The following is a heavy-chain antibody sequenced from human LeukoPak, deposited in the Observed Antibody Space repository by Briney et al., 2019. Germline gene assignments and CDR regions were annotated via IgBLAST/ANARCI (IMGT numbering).Heavy chain of an antibody. V-gene: IGHV4-39*01. J-gene: IGHJ5*02. Sequence: SETLSLTCTVSGGSISSSSYYWGWLRQPPGKGLEWIGSIYYSGSTYYNPSLKSRVTISVDTSKNQFSLKLSSVTAADTAVYYCARHALYGDYGGTFSPRPNWFDPWGQGTLVTVSS. D-gene: IGHD4-17*01. CDR1: GGSISSSSYY. CDR2: IYYSGST. CDR3: ARHALYGDYGGTFSPRPNWFDP.